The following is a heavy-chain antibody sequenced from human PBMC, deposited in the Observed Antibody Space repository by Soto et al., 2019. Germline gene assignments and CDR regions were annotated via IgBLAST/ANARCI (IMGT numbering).Heavy chain of an antibody. Sequence: SETLSLTCAVYGGSFSGYYWSWIRQPPGKGLEWIGEINHSGSTNYNPSLKSRVTISVDTSKNQFSLKLSSVTAADTAVYYCARVLLNTDYYGSGSSRRSYYYYYYGMDVWGQGTTVTVSS. J-gene: IGHJ6*02. V-gene: IGHV4-34*01. D-gene: IGHD3-10*01. CDR1: GGSFSGYY. CDR2: INHSGST. CDR3: ARVLLNTDYYGSGSSRRSYYYYYYGMDV.